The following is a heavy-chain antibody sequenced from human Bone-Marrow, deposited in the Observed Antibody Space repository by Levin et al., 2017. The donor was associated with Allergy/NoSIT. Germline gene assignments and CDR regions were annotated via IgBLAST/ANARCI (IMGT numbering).Heavy chain of an antibody. CDR3: AKDQRQLVDRNPLDP. D-gene: IGHD6-6*01. V-gene: IGHV3-30*18. CDR1: GFTFSSYG. Sequence: GESLKISCAASGFTFSSYGMHWVRQAPGKGLEWVAVISYDGSNKYYADSVKGRFTISRDNSKNTLYLQMNSLRAEDTAVYYCAKDQRQLVDRNPLDPWGQGTLVTVSS. CDR2: ISYDGSNK. J-gene: IGHJ5*02.